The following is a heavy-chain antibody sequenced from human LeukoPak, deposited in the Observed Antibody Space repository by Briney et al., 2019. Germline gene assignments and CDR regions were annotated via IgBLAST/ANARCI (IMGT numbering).Heavy chain of an antibody. J-gene: IGHJ4*02. V-gene: IGHV3-53*01. Sequence: PGGSLRLSCAASGFTVSTNFMSWVRQAPGKGLEWVSGIGASGSHTYFADSVKGRFSISRDNSKNTVYLQMNSLRAGDTALYFCARDLSSLGLDDWGQGTLVTVSS. CDR3: ARDLSSLGLDD. D-gene: IGHD7-27*01. CDR1: GFTVSTNF. CDR2: IGASGSHT.